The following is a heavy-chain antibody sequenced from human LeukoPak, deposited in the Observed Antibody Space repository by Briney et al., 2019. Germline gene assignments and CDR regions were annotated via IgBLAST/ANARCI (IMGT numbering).Heavy chain of an antibody. CDR2: IRSKAYGGTT. V-gene: IGHV3-49*03. CDR1: GFTFGDYA. D-gene: IGHD2-2*01. CDR3: TRDHCSSASCYFWFDP. Sequence: GGSLRLSCTASGFTFGDYAMSWFRQAPGKGLEWVGFIRSKAYGGTTEYAASVKGRFTISRDDSKSIAYLQMNSLKTEDTAVYYCTRDHCSSASCYFWFDPWGQGTLVTVSS. J-gene: IGHJ5*02.